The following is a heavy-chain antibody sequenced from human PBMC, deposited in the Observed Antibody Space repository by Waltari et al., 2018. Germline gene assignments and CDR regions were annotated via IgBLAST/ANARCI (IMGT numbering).Heavy chain of an antibody. CDR2: ISVHGGNI. CDR1: GFSFSSYG. V-gene: IGHV3-30*18. D-gene: IGHD3-9*01. Sequence: QVKLVESGGGVVQPGRSLRLSCAASGFSFSSYGMHWVRQAPGKGLEWVAVISVHGGNIYYADSVKGRFTISRDNSKNTLYLQMNSLRAEDMAVYYCAKGQYFDWRMDVWGQGTTVTVSS. CDR3: AKGQYFDWRMDV. J-gene: IGHJ6*02.